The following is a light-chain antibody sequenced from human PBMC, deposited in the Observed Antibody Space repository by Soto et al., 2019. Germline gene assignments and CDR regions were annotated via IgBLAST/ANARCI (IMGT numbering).Light chain of an antibody. CDR3: QQYNKWPRT. Sequence: RVMAQSPATLSVSPGERATLSCRASQSVSSNFAWYQQKPGQAPRLLIYGASTRATGIPARFSGSGSGTEFTLTISSLQSEDFAVYYCQQYNKWPRTFGQGTKVDIK. V-gene: IGKV3-15*01. CDR1: QSVSSN. J-gene: IGKJ1*01. CDR2: GAS.